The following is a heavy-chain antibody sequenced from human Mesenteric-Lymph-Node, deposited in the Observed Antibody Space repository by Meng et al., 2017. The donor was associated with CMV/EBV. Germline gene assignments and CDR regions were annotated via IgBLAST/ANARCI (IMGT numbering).Heavy chain of an antibody. D-gene: IGHD3-3*01. CDR2: INSDGSST. Sequence: GESLKISCAASGFTFSSYWMHWVRQAPGKGLVWVSRINSDGSSTSYADSVKGRFTISRDNAKNSLYLQMNSLRVDDTALYYCARGEARTIFGVDYYYGMDVWGPGTTVTVSS. CDR3: ARGEARTIFGVDYYYGMDV. J-gene: IGHJ6*02. V-gene: IGHV3-74*01. CDR1: GFTFSSYW.